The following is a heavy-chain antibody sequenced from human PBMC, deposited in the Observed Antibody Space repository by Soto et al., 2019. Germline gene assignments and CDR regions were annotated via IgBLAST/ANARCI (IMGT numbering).Heavy chain of an antibody. CDR2: IIPIFGTA. J-gene: IGHJ6*02. CDR1: GGTFSSYA. V-gene: IGHV1-69*13. Sequence: SVKVSCKAPGGTFSSYAISWVRQAPGQGLEWMGGIIPIFGTANYAQKFQGRVTITADESTSTAYMELSSLRSEDTAVYYCARAHAPRRTAAAPYYYYYGMDVWGQGTTVTVSS. D-gene: IGHD6-13*01. CDR3: ARAHAPRRTAAAPYYYYYGMDV.